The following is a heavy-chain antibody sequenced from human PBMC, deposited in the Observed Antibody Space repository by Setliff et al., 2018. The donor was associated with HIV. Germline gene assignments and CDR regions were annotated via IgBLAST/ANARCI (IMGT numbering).Heavy chain of an antibody. J-gene: IGHJ6*03. Sequence: PLETLSLTCTVSGGSISSYYWSWIRRPPGKGLEWIGYIYTSGSTNYNPSLKSRVTISVDTSKNQFSLKLSSVTAADTAVYYCARGHMLITYYYYYYMDVWGKGTTVTVSS. CDR1: GGSISSYY. V-gene: IGHV4-4*08. D-gene: IGHD3-10*02. CDR3: ARGHMLITYYYYYYMDV. CDR2: IYTSGST.